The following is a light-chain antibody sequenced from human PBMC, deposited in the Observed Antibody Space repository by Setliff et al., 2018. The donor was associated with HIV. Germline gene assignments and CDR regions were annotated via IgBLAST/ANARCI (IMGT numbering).Light chain of an antibody. CDR2: DVS. Sequence: QSVLTQPASVSGSPGQSITISCTGTSSDVGGYKYVSWYQQHPGKAPKLMIYDVSKRPSGVSNRFSGSESGNTASLTISGLRAEDEADYYCSSYTSSNTYVFGTGTKVTVL. CDR1: SSDVGGYKY. CDR3: SSYTSSNTYV. V-gene: IGLV2-14*01. J-gene: IGLJ1*01.